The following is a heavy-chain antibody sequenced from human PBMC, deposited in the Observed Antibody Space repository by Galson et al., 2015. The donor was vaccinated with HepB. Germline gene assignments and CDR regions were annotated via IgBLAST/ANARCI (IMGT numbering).Heavy chain of an antibody. CDR3: ASGYYYGSGSYYRGPRELHY. J-gene: IGHJ4*02. V-gene: IGHV5-51*01. D-gene: IGHD3-10*01. Sequence: QSGAEVKKPGEFLKISCKGSGYSFTSYWIGWVRQMPGKGLEWMGIIYPGDSDTRYSPSFQGQVTISADKSISTAYLQWSSLKASDTAMYYCASGYYYGSGSYYRGPRELHYWGQGTLVTVSS. CDR2: IYPGDSDT. CDR1: GYSFTSYW.